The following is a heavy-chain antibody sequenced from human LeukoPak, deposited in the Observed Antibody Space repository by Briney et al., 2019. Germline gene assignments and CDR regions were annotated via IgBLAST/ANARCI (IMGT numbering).Heavy chain of an antibody. CDR2: ISSSSSYI. CDR1: GFTFSSYS. D-gene: IGHD5-12*01. J-gene: IGHJ6*02. CDR3: ARVSSGYDYYYYYGMDV. V-gene: IGHV3-21*01. Sequence: GGSLRLSCAASGFTFSSYSMNWVRQAPGKGLEWVSSISSSSSYIYYADSVKGRFTISRDNAKNSLYLQMNSLRAEDTAVYYCARVSSGYDYYYYYGMDVWGQGTTVTVSS.